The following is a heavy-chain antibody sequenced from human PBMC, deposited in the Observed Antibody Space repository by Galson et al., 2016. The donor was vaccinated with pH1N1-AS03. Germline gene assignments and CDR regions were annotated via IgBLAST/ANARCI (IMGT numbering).Heavy chain of an antibody. Sequence: CAISGDSVLSDSAAWNWVRQSPSRGLEWLGRTYLRSTRYHDYAESMKSRIIINADTSKNQFSLQLNSVTPEDTAVYYCVRGIYGDPLGEWGQGTLVTVSS. J-gene: IGHJ4*02. CDR1: GDSVLSDSAA. V-gene: IGHV6-1*01. CDR2: TYLRSTRYH. CDR3: VRGIYGDPLGE. D-gene: IGHD4-17*01.